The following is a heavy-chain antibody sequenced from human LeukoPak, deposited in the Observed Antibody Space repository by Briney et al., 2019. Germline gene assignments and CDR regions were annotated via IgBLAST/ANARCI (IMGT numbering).Heavy chain of an antibody. CDR2: VIHTGST. CDR3: AGYSGSPRYFDY. V-gene: IGHV4-34*12. CDR1: GGSFSGYY. J-gene: IGHJ4*02. Sequence: PSETLSLTCAVYGGSFSGYYWSWIRQPPAKGLEWIGEVIHTGSTNYSPSLKSRVTISLDTAKSQFSLRLTSVTAADTAVYYCAGYSGSPRYFDYWGRGTLVTVSS. D-gene: IGHD6-6*01.